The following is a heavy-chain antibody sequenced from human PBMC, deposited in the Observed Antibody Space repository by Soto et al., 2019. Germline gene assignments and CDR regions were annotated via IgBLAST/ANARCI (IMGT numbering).Heavy chain of an antibody. CDR2: IYYSGAT. CDR3: ARHTSPLRMDV. V-gene: IGHV4-59*08. J-gene: IGHJ6*04. Sequence: SETLSLTCTVSGGSTSSYYWSWIRQPPGKGLEWIGFIYYSGATNYNPSLKSRLTISVDTSKNQFSLKLSSATAADTAVYYCARHTSPLRMDVWGKGTTVTVSS. CDR1: GGSTSSYY.